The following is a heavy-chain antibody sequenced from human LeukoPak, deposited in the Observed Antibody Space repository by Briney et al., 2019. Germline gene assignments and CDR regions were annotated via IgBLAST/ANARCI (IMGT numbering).Heavy chain of an antibody. D-gene: IGHD6-19*01. CDR3: ARPLRYSSGWETTYDY. J-gene: IGHJ4*02. CDR1: GFTFSDYY. V-gene: IGHV3-11*06. Sequence: PGGSLRLSCAASGFTFSDYYMSWICQAPGKGLEWVSYISSSNSYTNYADSVKGRFTISRDNAKDSLYLQMNSLRAEDTAVYYCARPLRYSSGWETTYDYWGQGTLVTVSS. CDR2: ISSSNSYT.